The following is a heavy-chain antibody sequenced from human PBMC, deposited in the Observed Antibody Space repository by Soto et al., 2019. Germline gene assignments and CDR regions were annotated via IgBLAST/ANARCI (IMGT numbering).Heavy chain of an antibody. V-gene: IGHV3-30*18. Sequence: PWGSLRLSCAASGFTFSSYGMHWVRQAPGKGLEWVAVISYDGSNKYYADSVKGRFTISRDNSKNTLYLQMNSLRAEDTAVYYCAKGGVVALWGQGTLVTVSS. J-gene: IGHJ4*02. CDR1: GFTFSSYG. D-gene: IGHD2-15*01. CDR2: ISYDGSNK. CDR3: AKGGVVAL.